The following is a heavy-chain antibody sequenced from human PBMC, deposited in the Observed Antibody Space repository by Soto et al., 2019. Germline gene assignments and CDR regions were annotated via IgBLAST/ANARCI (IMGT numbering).Heavy chain of an antibody. J-gene: IGHJ4*02. D-gene: IGHD3-3*01. CDR3: AREAVYYDFWSGYYV. Sequence: GASVKVSCKASGYTFTSYAMHWVRQAPGQRLEWMGWINAGNGNTKYSQKFQGRVTITRDTSASTAYMELSSLRSEDTAVYYCAREAVYYDFWSGYYVWGQGTLVTVSS. CDR1: GYTFTSYA. V-gene: IGHV1-3*01. CDR2: INAGNGNT.